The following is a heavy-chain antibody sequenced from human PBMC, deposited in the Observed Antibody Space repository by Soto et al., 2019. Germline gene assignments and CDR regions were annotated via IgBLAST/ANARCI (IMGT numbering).Heavy chain of an antibody. D-gene: IGHD1-26*01. Sequence: SETLSLTCTVSGGSIDRSNYYWDWLRQPPGKGLEWIGTTYYNGNAYYNPSLKSRVSMSVDTSKNQFSLKLVSVTAADTAVYYCARHFVAVVLKGWGYWGQGTLVTVSS. CDR2: TYYNGNA. CDR1: GGSIDRSNYY. J-gene: IGHJ4*02. V-gene: IGHV4-39*01. CDR3: ARHFVAVVLKGWGY.